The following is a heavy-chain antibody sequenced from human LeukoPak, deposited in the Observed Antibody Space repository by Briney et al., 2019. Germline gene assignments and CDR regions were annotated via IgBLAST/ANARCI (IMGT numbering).Heavy chain of an antibody. CDR2: INPSGSST. V-gene: IGHV1-46*01. Sequence: ASVKVSCTASGYSFTSHYMHWVRQAPGQGLEWLGLINPSGSSTLYAQKFQGRVTMTRDMSTTIDYMELSSLRSEDTAVYYCARDNSVEDTAWWFDPWGQGTLVTASS. D-gene: IGHD4-23*01. J-gene: IGHJ5*02. CDR3: ARDNSVEDTAWWFDP. CDR1: GYSFTSHY.